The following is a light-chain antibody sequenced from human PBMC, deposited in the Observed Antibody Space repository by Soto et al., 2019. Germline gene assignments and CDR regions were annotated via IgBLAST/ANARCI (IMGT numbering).Light chain of an antibody. Sequence: EIVLTQSPGSLSLSPGERATLSCRASQSVSSGYVAWYQQKPGQAPRLLIYGASSRATGIPDRFSGSGSGTDFTLTISSLEPEDFAVYYCQQRSSWVTFGQGTRLEI. CDR2: GAS. J-gene: IGKJ5*01. CDR3: QQRSSWVT. V-gene: IGKV3D-20*02. CDR1: QSVSSGY.